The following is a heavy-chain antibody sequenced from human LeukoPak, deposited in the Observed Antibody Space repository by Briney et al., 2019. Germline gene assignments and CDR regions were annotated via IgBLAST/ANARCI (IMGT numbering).Heavy chain of an antibody. V-gene: IGHV3-9*01. CDR2: INWNSGTI. CDR3: AKNAIARDYYYYYMDV. J-gene: IGHJ6*03. Sequence: PGRSLRLSCAASGFTFDDYAMHWVRQAPGKGLEWVSGINWNSGTIGYADSVKGRFTISRDNAKNSLYLQMNSLRTEDTALYYCAKNAIARDYYYYYMDVWGKGTTVTVSS. CDR1: GFTFDDYA. D-gene: IGHD3-10*01.